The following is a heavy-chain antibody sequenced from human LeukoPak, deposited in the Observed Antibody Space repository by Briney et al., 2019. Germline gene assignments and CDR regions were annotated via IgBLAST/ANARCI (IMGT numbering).Heavy chain of an antibody. CDR1: GITLSNYG. J-gene: IGHJ4*02. V-gene: IGHV3-23*01. CDR2: ISGSGGGT. Sequence: GGSLRLSCTVSGITLSNYGMSWVRQAPGRGLEWVAGISGSGGGTKYADSVKGRFTISRDNPKNTLYLQMNSLRAKDTAVYFCAKRGVVIRVILVGFHREANYFDSWGQGALVTVS. CDR3: AKRGVVIRVILVGFHREANYFDS. D-gene: IGHD3-22*01.